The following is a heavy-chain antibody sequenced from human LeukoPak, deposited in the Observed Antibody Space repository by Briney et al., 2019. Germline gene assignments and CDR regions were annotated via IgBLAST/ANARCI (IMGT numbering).Heavy chain of an antibody. CDR2: INPSGGST. J-gene: IGHJ6*03. CDR3: AKGPSITMIRGGQWYYYMDV. V-gene: IGHV1-46*01. Sequence: GASVKVSCKASGYTFTSSYIHWVRQAPGQGLEWMGLINPSGGSTNYAQKFQGRVTMTRDTSTSTVYMELSSLRSEDTAVYYCAKGPSITMIRGGQWYYYMDVWGKGTTVTISS. D-gene: IGHD3-10*01. CDR1: GYTFTSSY.